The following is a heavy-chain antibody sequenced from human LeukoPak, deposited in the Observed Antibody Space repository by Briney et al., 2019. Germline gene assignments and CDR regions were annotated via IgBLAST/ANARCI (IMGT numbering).Heavy chain of an antibody. CDR2: ISSNGGST. Sequence: GGSLRLSCSASVYTLSSYAMHWVRHTPGKGLEYVSAISSNGGSTYYANSVKGRFTISRDNSKNTLYLQMGSLRAEDMAVYYCARVSVVAATLDYWGQGTLVTVSS. CDR1: VYTLSSYA. D-gene: IGHD2-15*01. CDR3: ARVSVVAATLDY. J-gene: IGHJ4*02. V-gene: IGHV3-64*01.